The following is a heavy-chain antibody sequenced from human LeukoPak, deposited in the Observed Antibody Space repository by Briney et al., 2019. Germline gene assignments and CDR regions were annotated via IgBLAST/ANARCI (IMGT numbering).Heavy chain of an antibody. CDR1: GFTFSSYS. D-gene: IGHD3-10*02. J-gene: IGHJ6*04. Sequence: PGGSLRLSCAASGFTFSSYSMNWVRQAPGKGLEWVSSISSRGSYIYYADSVKGRFTISRDNAENSLYLQMNSLRAEDTAVYYCAELGITMIGGVWGKGTTVTISS. CDR3: AELGITMIGGV. V-gene: IGHV3-21*01. CDR2: ISSRGSYI.